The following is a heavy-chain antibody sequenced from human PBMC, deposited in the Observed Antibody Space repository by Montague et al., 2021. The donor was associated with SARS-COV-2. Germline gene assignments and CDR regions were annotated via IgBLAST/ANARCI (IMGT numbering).Heavy chain of an antibody. V-gene: IGHV4-39*07. CDR1: GGSISSSSYY. Sequence: SETLSLTCTVSGGSISSSSYYWGWLRQPPGKGLEWIGSIYYSGSTYYTPSLKSRVTISVDTSKNQFSLKLSSVTAADTAVYYCARVGRQQLVRLSGMDVWGQGTTVTVSS. J-gene: IGHJ6*02. CDR2: IYYSGST. CDR3: ARVGRQQLVRLSGMDV. D-gene: IGHD6-13*01.